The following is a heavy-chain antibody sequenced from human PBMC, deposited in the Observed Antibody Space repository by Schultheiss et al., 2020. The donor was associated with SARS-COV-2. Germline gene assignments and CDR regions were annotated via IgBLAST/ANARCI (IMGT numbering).Heavy chain of an antibody. D-gene: IGHD1-26*01. V-gene: IGHV1-69*13. CDR2: IIPIFGTA. CDR1: GGTFSNYA. J-gene: IGHJ6*02. CDR3: ARDRWDSYYYYGMDV. Sequence: SVKVSCKASGGTFSNYAISWVRQAPGQGLEWMGGIIPIFGTANYAQKFQGRVTITADESTSTAYMELSSLRSEDTAVYYCARDRWDSYYYYGMDVWGQGTTVTVSS.